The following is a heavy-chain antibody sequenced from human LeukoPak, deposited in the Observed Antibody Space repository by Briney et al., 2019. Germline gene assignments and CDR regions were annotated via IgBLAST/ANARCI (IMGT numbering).Heavy chain of an antibody. CDR2: IWYDGSNK. CDR1: GFTFSSYG. D-gene: IGHD3-22*01. Sequence: GGSLRLSCAASGFTFSSYGVHWVRQAPGKGLEWVAVIWYDGSNKYYADSVKGRFTISRDNCKNTLYLQMNSLRAEDTAVYYCAREGGRAYYYDSNSRFDYWGQGTLVTVSS. J-gene: IGHJ4*02. V-gene: IGHV3-33*01. CDR3: AREGGRAYYYDSNSRFDY.